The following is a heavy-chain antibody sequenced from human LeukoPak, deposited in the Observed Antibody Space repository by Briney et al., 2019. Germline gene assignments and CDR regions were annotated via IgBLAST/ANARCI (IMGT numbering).Heavy chain of an antibody. D-gene: IGHD3-3*01. CDR3: AKDRGTIFGVVNLNWFDP. J-gene: IGHJ5*02. CDR2: IRYDGSNK. V-gene: IGHV3-30*02. CDR1: GFTFSSYG. Sequence: PGGSLRLSCAASGFTFSSYGMHWVRQAPGKGLEWVAFIRYDGSNKYYADSVKGRFTISRDNSKNTLYLQMNSLRAEDTAVYYCAKDRGTIFGVVNLNWFDPWGQGTLVTVSS.